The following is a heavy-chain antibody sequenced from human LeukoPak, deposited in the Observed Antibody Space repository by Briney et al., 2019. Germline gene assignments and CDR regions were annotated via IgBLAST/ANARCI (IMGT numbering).Heavy chain of an antibody. J-gene: IGHJ5*02. CDR2: IYYSGST. Sequence: SETLSLTCTVSGGSISSYYWSWIRQPPGKGLEWIGYIYYSGSTNYNPSLKSRVTISVDTSKNQFSLKLSSVTAADTAVYYCAGRSTSSTKNWFDPWGQGTLVTVSS. D-gene: IGHD2-2*01. CDR3: AGRSTSSTKNWFDP. V-gene: IGHV4-59*08. CDR1: GGSISSYY.